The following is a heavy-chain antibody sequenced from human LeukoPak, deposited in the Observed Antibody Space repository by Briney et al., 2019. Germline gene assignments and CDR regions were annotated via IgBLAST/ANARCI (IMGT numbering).Heavy chain of an antibody. CDR3: ARDRYGSGSYFDY. CDR1: GYTFASYD. J-gene: IGHJ4*02. CDR2: MNPNSGNT. V-gene: IGHV1-8*01. D-gene: IGHD3-10*01. Sequence: GASVKVSCKASGYTFASYDINWVRQATGQGLEWMGWMNPNSGNTGYAQKFQGRVTMTRDMSTSTVYMELSSLRSEDTAVYYCARDRYGSGSYFDYWGQGTLVTVSS.